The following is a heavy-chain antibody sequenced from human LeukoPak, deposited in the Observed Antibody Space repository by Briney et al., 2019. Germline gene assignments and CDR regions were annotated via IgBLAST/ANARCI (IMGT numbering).Heavy chain of an antibody. CDR2: ISSSSSYT. J-gene: IGHJ5*02. Sequence: GGSLRLSCAASGFAFSDYYMSWIRQAPGKGLEGVSYISSSSSYTNYADSVKGRFTISRDNAKNSLYLQMNSLRAEDTAVYYCARISSSWPGNNWFDPWGQGTLVTVSS. CDR3: ARISSSWPGNNWFDP. CDR1: GFAFSDYY. V-gene: IGHV3-11*06. D-gene: IGHD6-13*01.